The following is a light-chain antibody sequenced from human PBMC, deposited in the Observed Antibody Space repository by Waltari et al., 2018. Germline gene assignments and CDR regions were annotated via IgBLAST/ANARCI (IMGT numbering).Light chain of an antibody. Sequence: EIVLTQSPGTLSLSPGERVTLFCRASQSVSDSHLAWYLQRPGQAPRPVIHGAFSRATGIADRFSGSGSGTDFTLTISRLEPEDVGVYYCQQYGTSPTTFGQGTKVEIK. CDR3: QQYGTSPTT. J-gene: IGKJ1*01. CDR2: GAF. V-gene: IGKV3-20*01. CDR1: QSVSDSH.